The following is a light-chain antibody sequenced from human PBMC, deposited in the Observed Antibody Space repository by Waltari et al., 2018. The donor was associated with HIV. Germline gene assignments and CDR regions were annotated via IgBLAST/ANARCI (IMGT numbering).Light chain of an antibody. CDR2: DVS. CDR3: CSYAGSYTVYV. J-gene: IGLJ1*01. V-gene: IGLV2-11*01. CDR1: SSAVGGYNY. Sequence: QSALTQPRSVSGSPGQSVTISCTGTSSAVGGYNYVSRYQQHPGKAPKLMIYDVSKRPSGVPDRFSGSKSGNTASLTISGLQAEDEADYYCCSYAGSYTVYVFGTGTKVTVL.